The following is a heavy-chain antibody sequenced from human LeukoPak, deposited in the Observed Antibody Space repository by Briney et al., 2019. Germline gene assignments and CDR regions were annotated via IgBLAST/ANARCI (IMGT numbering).Heavy chain of an antibody. Sequence: GGSLRLSCVGFEFGFSIANMNWVRQAPGKGLEWVSYISSSGSTIYYADSVKGRLTISRDNAENSLYLQMNSLRAEDTALYYCAREYTYYYYMDVWGKGTTVTVSS. CDR1: EFGFSIAN. J-gene: IGHJ6*03. CDR2: ISSSGSTI. D-gene: IGHD1-14*01. CDR3: AREYTYYYYMDV. V-gene: IGHV3-48*03.